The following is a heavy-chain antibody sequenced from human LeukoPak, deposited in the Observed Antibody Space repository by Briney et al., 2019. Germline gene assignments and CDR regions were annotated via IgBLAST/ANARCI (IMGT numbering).Heavy chain of an antibody. V-gene: IGHV4-30-4*01. J-gene: IGHJ6*02. CDR3: ARGRVYDVPSYGGYGDRLAYYGMDV. D-gene: IGHD5-12*01. CDR1: GGSISSGDYY. Sequence: SQTLSLTCTVSGGSISSGDYYWSWIRQPPGKGLEWIGYIYYSGSTYYNPSLKSRVSISVDTSKNQFSLKLSSVTAADTAVYYCARGRVYDVPSYGGYGDRLAYYGMDVWGQGTTATVSS. CDR2: IYYSGST.